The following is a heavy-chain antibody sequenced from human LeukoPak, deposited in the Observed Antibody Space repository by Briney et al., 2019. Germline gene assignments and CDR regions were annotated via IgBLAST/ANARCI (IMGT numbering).Heavy chain of an antibody. D-gene: IGHD3-16*02. J-gene: IGHJ6*04. CDR1: GGSFSGYY. Sequence: SETLSLTCAVYGGSFSGYYWSWIRQPPGKGLEWIGEINHSGSTNYNPSLKSRVTISVDTSKNQFSPKLSSVTAADTAVYYCARVRVINFYYYGMDVWGKGTTVTVSS. V-gene: IGHV4-34*01. CDR2: INHSGST. CDR3: ARVRVINFYYYGMDV.